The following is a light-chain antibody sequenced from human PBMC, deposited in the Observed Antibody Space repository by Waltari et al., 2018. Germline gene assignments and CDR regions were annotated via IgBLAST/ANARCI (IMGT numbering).Light chain of an antibody. CDR2: DVK. V-gene: IGLV2-23*02. Sequence: QSTLTQPASVSGSPGHSLSISCSGTGSNVGGYDLVAWYHQVPGHVPKLIIYDVKHRPSGGSSRFSGSKSGDTASLIISGLQAEDEGDYYCSSYGGRSTVVFGGGTRVTVL. CDR1: GSNVGGYDL. CDR3: SSYGGRSTVV. J-gene: IGLJ2*01.